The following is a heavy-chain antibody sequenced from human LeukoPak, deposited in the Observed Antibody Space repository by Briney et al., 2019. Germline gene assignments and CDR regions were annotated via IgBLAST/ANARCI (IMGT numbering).Heavy chain of an antibody. CDR3: ARSSSGSDFDY. V-gene: IGHV3-74*01. J-gene: IGHJ4*02. CDR1: GFTLSRYW. D-gene: IGHD3-22*01. CDR2: ISPDGSRT. Sequence: GGSLRLSCAASGFTLSRYWMHWVRQAPGKGLVWVSRISPDGSRTTYADSVKGRFTISRDNAKNSLYLQMNSLRGEDTAVYYCARSSSGSDFDYWGQGTLVTVSS.